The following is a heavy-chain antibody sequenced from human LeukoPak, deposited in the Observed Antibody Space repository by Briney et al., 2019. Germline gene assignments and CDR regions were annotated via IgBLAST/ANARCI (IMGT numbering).Heavy chain of an antibody. CDR2: MNPNSGNT. CDR1: GYTFTSYD. J-gene: IGHJ4*02. D-gene: IGHD6-13*01. V-gene: IGHV1-8*01. Sequence: ASVKVSCKASGYTFTSYDINWVRRATGQGLEWMGWMNPNSGNTGYAQKFQGRVTMTRNTSISTAYMELSSLRSEDTAVYYCAKAPTRIAAAGTGGYWGQGTLVTVSS. CDR3: AKAPTRIAAAGTGGY.